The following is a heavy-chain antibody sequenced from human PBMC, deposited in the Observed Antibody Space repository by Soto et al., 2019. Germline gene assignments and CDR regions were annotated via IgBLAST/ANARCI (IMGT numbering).Heavy chain of an antibody. V-gene: IGHV4-30-2*01. D-gene: IGHD2-2*01. CDR1: GGSISSGGYS. J-gene: IGHJ3*02. Sequence: QLQLQESGSGLVKPSQTLSLTCAVSGGSISSGGYSWSWIRQPPGKGLEWIGYIYHSGSTYYNPFLKSRVGISVDRSKNQFSLKLSSVTAADTAVYYCARYCSSTSCTDAFDIWGQGTMVTVSS. CDR3: ARYCSSTSCTDAFDI. CDR2: IYHSGST.